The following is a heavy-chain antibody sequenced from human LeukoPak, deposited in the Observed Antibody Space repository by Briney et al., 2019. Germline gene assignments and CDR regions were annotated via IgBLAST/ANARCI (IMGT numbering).Heavy chain of an antibody. CDR1: GFTVSSNH. J-gene: IGHJ3*02. D-gene: IGHD1-26*01. V-gene: IGHV3-48*02. CDR3: ARDWSGSYRFDAFDI. Sequence: PGGSLRLSCAASGFTVSSNHMSWVRQAPRKGLEWVSYISYTGNTIYYADSVKGRFTISRDDAKNSLYLQMNSLRDEDTAVYYCARDWSGSYRFDAFDIWGLGTMVAVSS. CDR2: ISYTGNTI.